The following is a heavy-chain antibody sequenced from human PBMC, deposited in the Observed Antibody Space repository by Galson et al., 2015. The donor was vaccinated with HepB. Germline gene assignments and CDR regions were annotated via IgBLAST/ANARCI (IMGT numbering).Heavy chain of an antibody. V-gene: IGHV3-48*01. D-gene: IGHD1-26*01. Sequence: SDNKFSADSVKGRFIISRDNAKNLLYLQMNSLRAEDTAVYYCTRIALSGSYWYFDYWGQGSLVTVSS. J-gene: IGHJ4*02. CDR3: TRIALSGSYWYFDY. CDR2: SDNK.